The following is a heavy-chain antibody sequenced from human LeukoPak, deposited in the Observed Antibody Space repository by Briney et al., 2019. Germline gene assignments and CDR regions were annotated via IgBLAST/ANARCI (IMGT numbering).Heavy chain of an antibody. V-gene: IGHV3-30*02. D-gene: IGHD6-19*01. CDR1: GFTFSSYG. Sequence: PGGSVRLSCAASGFTFSSYGMHWLRQAPAKGPEGVAFIRYDGSNKYYADSVKGRFTISRDNSKNTLYLQMNSLRAEDTAVYCCAKAGYSSGWYSPNAFDIWGQGTMVTVSS. CDR2: IRYDGSNK. CDR3: AKAGYSSGWYSPNAFDI. J-gene: IGHJ3*02.